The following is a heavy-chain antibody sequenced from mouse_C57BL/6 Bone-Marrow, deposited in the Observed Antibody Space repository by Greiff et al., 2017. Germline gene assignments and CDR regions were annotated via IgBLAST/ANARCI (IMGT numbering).Heavy chain of an antibody. D-gene: IGHD2-1*01. CDR2: IWSGGST. V-gene: IGHV2-2*01. CDR1: GFSLTSYG. CDR3: VRKGLYYGNYNYYAMDY. Sequence: VQGVESGPGLVQPSQSLSITCTVSGFSLTSYGVHWVRQSPGKGLEWLGVIWSGGSTDYNAAFISRLSISKDNSKSQVFFKMNSLQADDTAIYYCVRKGLYYGNYNYYAMDYWGQGTSVTVAS. J-gene: IGHJ4*01.